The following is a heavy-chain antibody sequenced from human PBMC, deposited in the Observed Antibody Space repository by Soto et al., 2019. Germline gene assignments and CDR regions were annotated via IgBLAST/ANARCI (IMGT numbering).Heavy chain of an antibody. J-gene: IGHJ3*02. Sequence: GGSLRLSCAASGFPFSSYSMNWVRQAPGKGLEWVSYISSSSSTIYYADSVKGRFTISRDNAKNSLYLQMNSLRAEDTAVYYCARRCSSSDAFDIWGQGTMVTVSS. CDR2: ISSSSSTI. D-gene: IGHD6-13*01. CDR1: GFPFSSYS. V-gene: IGHV3-48*01. CDR3: ARRCSSSDAFDI.